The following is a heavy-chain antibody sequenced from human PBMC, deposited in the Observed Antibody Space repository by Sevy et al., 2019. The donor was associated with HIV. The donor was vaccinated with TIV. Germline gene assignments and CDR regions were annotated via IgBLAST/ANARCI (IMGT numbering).Heavy chain of an antibody. CDR2: IYYSGST. D-gene: IGHD2-2*01. Sequence: SETLSLSCTVSGGSISSSSYYWGWIRQSPGKVLEWIGSIYYSGSTYYNPSLKSRVTISVETSKNQFSLKLSSVTAADTAVYYCARHNCISTKCRGNWFDPWGQGTLVTVSS. CDR1: GGSISSSSYY. CDR3: ARHNCISTKCRGNWFDP. J-gene: IGHJ5*02. V-gene: IGHV4-39*01.